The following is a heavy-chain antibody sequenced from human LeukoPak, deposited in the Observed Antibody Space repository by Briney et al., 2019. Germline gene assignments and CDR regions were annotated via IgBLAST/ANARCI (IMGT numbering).Heavy chain of an antibody. CDR2: IYHSGST. Sequence: SETLSLTCTVSGYSISSGYYWGWLRQPPGKGLEWIGRIYHSGSTYYNPSLKSQVTISVDTSKDQVSLKLTSVTAADTAVYYCARGYSSSWYLNWFDPWGQGTLVTVSS. D-gene: IGHD6-13*01. J-gene: IGHJ5*02. CDR1: GYSISSGYY. V-gene: IGHV4-38-2*02. CDR3: ARGYSSSWYLNWFDP.